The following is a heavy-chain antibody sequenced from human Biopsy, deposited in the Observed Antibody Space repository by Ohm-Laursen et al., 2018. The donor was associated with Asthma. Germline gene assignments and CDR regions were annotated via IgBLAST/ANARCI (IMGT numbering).Heavy chain of an antibody. J-gene: IGHJ4*02. D-gene: IGHD4-23*01. Sequence: SLRLSCAASGFSFSEFVMHWVRQAPGKGLEWVAVISHDGSNKYYADSVKGRFTISRDNSKNTLDLQMNSLRAEDTAVYYCAGQYGGNSPPLEWGQGTLVTVSS. V-gene: IGHV3-30*03. CDR2: ISHDGSNK. CDR1: GFSFSEFV. CDR3: AGQYGGNSPPLE.